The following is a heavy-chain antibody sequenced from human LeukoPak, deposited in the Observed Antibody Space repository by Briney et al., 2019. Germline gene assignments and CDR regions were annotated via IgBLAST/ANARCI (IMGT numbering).Heavy chain of an antibody. V-gene: IGHV3-21*01. CDR3: AREVGATDDY. CDR2: ISGSSTYI. D-gene: IGHD1-26*01. J-gene: IGHJ4*02. Sequence: PGESLRLSCAASGFTFSSYSMNWVRQAPGKGLEWVSSISGSSTYIYYADSVRGRFTTSRDNAKNSLYLHMNSLRAEDTAVYYCAREVGATDDYWGQGTLVTVSS. CDR1: GFTFSSYS.